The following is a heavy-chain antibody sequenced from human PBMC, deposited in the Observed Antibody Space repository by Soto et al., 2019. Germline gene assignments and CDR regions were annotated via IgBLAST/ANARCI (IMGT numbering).Heavy chain of an antibody. Sequence: TGGSLRLSCVASGFTFSSYGMHWVRQAPGKGLEWVAVISYDGSSKYYAASVKGRFTISRDNSKNTLYLQMNSLRAEDTAVYYCAKEYLSYRYQYYHGMDVWGQGTTVTVSS. J-gene: IGHJ6*02. V-gene: IGHV3-30*18. D-gene: IGHD3-16*02. CDR2: ISYDGSSK. CDR3: AKEYLSYRYQYYHGMDV. CDR1: GFTFSSYG.